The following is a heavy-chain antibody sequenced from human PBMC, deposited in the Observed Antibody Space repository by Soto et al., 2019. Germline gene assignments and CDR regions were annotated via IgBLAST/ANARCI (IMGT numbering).Heavy chain of an antibody. CDR2: ISYDGSDK. D-gene: IGHD1-26*01. V-gene: IGHV3-30*18. CDR3: AKEAVGATPDY. J-gene: IGHJ4*02. CDR1: GFTFSSYG. Sequence: QVQLVESGGGVVQPGRSLRLSCAASGFTFSSYGMHWVRQAPGKGLEWVAVISYDGSDKYYVDSVKGRFTISRDNSKNTLYLQMNSLRAEDTAVFYCAKEAVGATPDYWGQGTLVTVSS.